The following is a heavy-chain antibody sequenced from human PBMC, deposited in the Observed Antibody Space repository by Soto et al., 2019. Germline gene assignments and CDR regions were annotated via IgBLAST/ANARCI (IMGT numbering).Heavy chain of an antibody. V-gene: IGHV3-23*01. CDR3: AKDTNYDFWSGQDSWFDP. CDR1: GFTFSSYA. J-gene: IGHJ5*02. D-gene: IGHD3-3*01. Sequence: PGGSLRLSCAASGFTFSSYAMSWVRQAPGKGLEWVSAISGSGGSTYYADSVKGRFTISRDNSKNTLYLQMNSLRAEDTAAYYCAKDTNYDFWSGQDSWFDPWGQGTLVTVSS. CDR2: ISGSGGST.